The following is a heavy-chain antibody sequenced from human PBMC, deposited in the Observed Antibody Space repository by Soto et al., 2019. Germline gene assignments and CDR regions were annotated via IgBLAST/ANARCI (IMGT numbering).Heavy chain of an antibody. CDR2: ISGSGGST. J-gene: IGHJ4*02. D-gene: IGHD2-21*02. Sequence: EVQLLESGGGLVQPGGSLRLSCAASGFTLSSYAMSWVRQAPGKGLEWVSAISGSGGSTYYADSVKGRFTISRDNXXXXXXXXXXXXXXXXXXXXXXXXXXXXXVTGPDYWGQGALVSVSS. CDR1: GFTLSSYA. V-gene: IGHV3-23*01. CDR3: XXXXXXXVTGPDY.